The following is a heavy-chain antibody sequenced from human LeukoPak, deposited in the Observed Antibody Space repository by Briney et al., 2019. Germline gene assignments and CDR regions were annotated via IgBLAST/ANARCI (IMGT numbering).Heavy chain of an antibody. V-gene: IGHV3-74*01. D-gene: IGHD3-22*01. CDR3: ARDPHYYDSSGYYPH. Sequence: GGSLRLCCAASGFTFSSYWMHWVRQAPGKGLVWVSRISPDGSSTSYADSVKGRFTISRDNAENTLYLQMNSLRAEDTAVYYCARDPHYYDSSGYYPHWGQGTLVTVSS. J-gene: IGHJ1*01. CDR1: GFTFSSYW. CDR2: ISPDGSST.